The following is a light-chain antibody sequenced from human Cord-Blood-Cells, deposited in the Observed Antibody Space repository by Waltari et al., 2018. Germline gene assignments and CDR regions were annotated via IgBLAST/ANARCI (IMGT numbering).Light chain of an antibody. CDR3: QQYGSSPT. CDR2: GAS. V-gene: IGKV3-20*01. J-gene: IGKJ1*01. CDR1: QSVSSSY. Sequence: EILLTQSPGTLSLSPRERATLACRASQSVSSSYLAWYQQKPGQAPRLLIYGASSRATGIPDRFSGSGSGTDFTLTISRLEPEDFAVYYCQQYGSSPTFGQGTKVEIK.